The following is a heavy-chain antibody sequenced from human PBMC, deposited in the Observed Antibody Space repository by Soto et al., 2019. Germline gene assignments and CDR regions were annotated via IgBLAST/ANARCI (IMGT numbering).Heavy chain of an antibody. CDR1: GYTFTNYW. CDR2: IYPSDSDT. Sequence: PGESLKISCKGSGYTFTNYWMGWVRQMPGKGLEWMGIIYPSDSDTRYSPSFQGQVTISADKSITTAYLQWSSLKASDTAMYYCARSYGAYNFVDYWGQGTLVTVSS. D-gene: IGHD1-1*01. CDR3: ARSYGAYNFVDY. J-gene: IGHJ4*02. V-gene: IGHV5-51*01.